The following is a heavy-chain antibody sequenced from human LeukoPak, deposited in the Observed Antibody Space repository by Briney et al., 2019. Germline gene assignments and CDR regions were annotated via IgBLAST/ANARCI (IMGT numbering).Heavy chain of an antibody. D-gene: IGHD3-3*01. CDR1: GGSISSYY. CDR3: ARGGVDFWSGYQYYFDY. V-gene: IGHV4-4*07. J-gene: IGHJ4*02. CDR2: IYTSGST. Sequence: SETLSLTCTVPGGSISSYYWSWIRQPAGKGLEWIGRIYTSGSTNYNPSLKSRVTMSVDTSKNQFSLKLSSVTAADTAVYYCARGGVDFWSGYQYYFDYWGQGTLVTVSS.